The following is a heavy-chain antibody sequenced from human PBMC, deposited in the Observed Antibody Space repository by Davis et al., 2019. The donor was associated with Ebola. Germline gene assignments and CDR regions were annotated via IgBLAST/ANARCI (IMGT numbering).Heavy chain of an antibody. D-gene: IGHD6-13*01. CDR1: GFTFSSYG. V-gene: IGHV3-30*18. CDR2: ISYDGSNK. J-gene: IGHJ4*02. CDR3: AKGGAAAGAPFY. Sequence: GESLKISCAASGFTFSSYGMHWVRQAPGKGLEWVAVISYDGSNKYYADSVKGRFTISRDNSKNTLYLQMNSLRAEDTAVYYCAKGGAAAGAPFYWGQGTLVTVSS.